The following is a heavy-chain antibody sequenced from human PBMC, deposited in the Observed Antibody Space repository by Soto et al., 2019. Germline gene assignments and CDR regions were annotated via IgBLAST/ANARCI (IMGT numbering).Heavy chain of an antibody. CDR3: ARDLAAGNCDY. D-gene: IGHD6-13*01. J-gene: IGHJ4*02. CDR1: GYTFTSYG. V-gene: IGHV1-18*01. CDR2: ISAYNGNT. Sequence: QVQLVQSGAEVKKPGASVKVSCKASGYTFTSYGISWVRQAPGQGLEWMGWISAYNGNTNYAQKLQGRVTMTTDTSTSTANMELRTVRSDDTAVYSGARDLAAGNCDYWGQGTLVTVSS.